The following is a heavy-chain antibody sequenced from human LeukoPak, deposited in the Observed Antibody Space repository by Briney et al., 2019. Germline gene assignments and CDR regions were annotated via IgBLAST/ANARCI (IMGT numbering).Heavy chain of an antibody. J-gene: IGHJ4*02. CDR2: TSSSSSYI. V-gene: IGHV3-21*01. CDR3: GRDHLVAAFDY. CDR1: GFTFSSYS. D-gene: IGHD2-8*02. Sequence: GRSLRLSCAASGFTFSSYSMNWVRHAPGKGLEWVSSTSSSSSYIYYADSVKGRFTISRDNAKNSLYLQMNSLRAEDTAVYYCGRDHLVAAFDYWRQGTLVTVSS.